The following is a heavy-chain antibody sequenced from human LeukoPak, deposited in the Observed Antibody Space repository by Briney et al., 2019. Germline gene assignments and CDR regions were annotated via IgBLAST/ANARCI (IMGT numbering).Heavy chain of an antibody. J-gene: IGHJ4*02. Sequence: SVKVSCRASGGTFSSYTISWVRQAPGQGLEWMGRIIPILGIANYAQKFQGRVTITADKSTSTAYMELSSLRSEDTAVYYCARSARGYSYGHDYWGQGTLVTVSS. CDR1: GGTFSSYT. CDR3: ARSARGYSYGHDY. V-gene: IGHV1-69*02. CDR2: IIPILGIA. D-gene: IGHD5-18*01.